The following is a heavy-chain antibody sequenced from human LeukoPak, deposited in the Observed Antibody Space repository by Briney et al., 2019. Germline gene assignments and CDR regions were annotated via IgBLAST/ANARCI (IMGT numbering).Heavy chain of an antibody. V-gene: IGHV3-23*01. CDR1: GFTFSSYA. CDR3: ARVKYQLLDAFDI. Sequence: GGSLRLSCAASGFTFSSYAMSWVRRAPGKGLEWVSAISGSGGSTYYADSVKGRFTISRDNAKNSLYLQMNSLRAEDTAVYYCARVKYQLLDAFDIWGQGTMVTVSS. J-gene: IGHJ3*02. CDR2: ISGSGGST. D-gene: IGHD2-2*01.